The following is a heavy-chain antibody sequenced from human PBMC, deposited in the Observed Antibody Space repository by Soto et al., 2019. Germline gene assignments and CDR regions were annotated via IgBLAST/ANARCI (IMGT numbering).Heavy chain of an antibody. CDR3: ARAFPSPSGYYSYFDY. V-gene: IGHV3-7*01. CDR1: GFTFSNSW. CDR2: IKQDGSEK. D-gene: IGHD3-22*01. J-gene: IGHJ4*02. Sequence: GGSLRLSCAASGFTFSNSWMSWVRQAPGKGLKWVANIKQDGSEKYYVDSVKGRFTISRDNAKNSLYLQMNSLRAEDTAVYYCARAFPSPSGYYSYFDYWGQGTLVTVSS.